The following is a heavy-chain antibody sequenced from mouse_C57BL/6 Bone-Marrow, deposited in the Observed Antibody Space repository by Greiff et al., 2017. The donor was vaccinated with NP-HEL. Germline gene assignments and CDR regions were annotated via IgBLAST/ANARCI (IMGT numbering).Heavy chain of an antibody. V-gene: IGHV1-82*01. CDR2: IYPGDGDT. CDR3: ARYYYDYVVDY. J-gene: IGHJ2*01. CDR1: GYAFSSSW. D-gene: IGHD2-4*01. Sequence: QVQLQQSGPELVKPGASVKISCKASGYAFSSSWMNWVKQRPGKGLEWIGRIYPGDGDTNYNGKFKGKATLTADKSSSTAYMQLSSLTSEDSAVYFCARYYYDYVVDYWGQGTTLTVSS.